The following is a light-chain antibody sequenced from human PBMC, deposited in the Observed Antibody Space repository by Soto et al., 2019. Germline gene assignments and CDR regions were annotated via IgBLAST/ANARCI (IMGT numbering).Light chain of an antibody. Sequence: MTQSPATRSVSPGERATLSYRASQTVLRHLAWYQQKNGPAPRLLLYHTDIMATCIPARFSGSGSGTGFILTLNILQSEACEVYDCQQYHTWPSSTTFGQGTRLEIK. J-gene: IGKJ5*01. V-gene: IGKV3D-15*03. CDR1: QTVLRH. CDR3: QQYHTWPSSTT. CDR2: HTD.